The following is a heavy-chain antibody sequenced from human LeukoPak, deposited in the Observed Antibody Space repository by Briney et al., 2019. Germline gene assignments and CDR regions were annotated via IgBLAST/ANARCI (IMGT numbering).Heavy chain of an antibody. Sequence: GGSLRLSCTGSGFTLSSYEMSWIRQAPGKGLEWVSSIDYSGDSPYYADSVKGRFTMSRDNSKNIAYLQLSTLRPEDTALYYCTRNSGWYGISWGQGTQVTVSS. CDR2: IDYSGDSP. CDR3: TRNSGWYGIS. V-gene: IGHV3-23*01. J-gene: IGHJ4*02. D-gene: IGHD6-19*01. CDR1: GFTLSSYE.